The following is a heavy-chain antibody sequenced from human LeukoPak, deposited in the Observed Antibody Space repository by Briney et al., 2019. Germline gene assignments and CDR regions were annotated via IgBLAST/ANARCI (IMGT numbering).Heavy chain of an antibody. D-gene: IGHD5-18*01. CDR2: INHSGST. J-gene: IGHJ4*02. Sequence: SESLSLTCAVYGGSFSGYYWSWIRQPPGKGLEWIGEINHSGSTNYNPSLKSRVTISVDTSKNQFSLKLSSVTAADTAVYYCARSRYGYIYYFDYWGQGTLVTVSS. CDR1: GGSFSGYY. CDR3: ARSRYGYIYYFDY. V-gene: IGHV4-34*01.